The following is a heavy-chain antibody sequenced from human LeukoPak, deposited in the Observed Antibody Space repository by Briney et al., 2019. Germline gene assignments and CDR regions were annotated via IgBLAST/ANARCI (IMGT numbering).Heavy chain of an antibody. CDR2: IYYSGST. J-gene: IGHJ4*02. D-gene: IGHD3-16*01. CDR3: ARRDRYYFFDY. V-gene: IGHV4-39*01. CDR1: DGSIYGTDYY. Sequence: PSETLSLTSTVSDGSIYGTDYYWGWIRQPPGRGLEWIAVIYYSGSTYYNPSLKSRVTISVDTSKNQFSLKLASVTAADTALYYCARRDRYYFFDYWGQGTLVTVSS.